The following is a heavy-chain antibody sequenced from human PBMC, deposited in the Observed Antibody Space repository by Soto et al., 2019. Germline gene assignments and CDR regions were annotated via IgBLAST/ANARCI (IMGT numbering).Heavy chain of an antibody. D-gene: IGHD1-7*01. V-gene: IGHV3-23*01. CDR2: ISYSADKT. Sequence: SCSASGFTFNTYVMNWVRQAPGKGLEWVSTISYSADKTHYADSVKGRFTISRDNSRDTLFLQMNSLRADDAAVYYCARRARTATTNWGAFDVWGQGTMVT. CDR1: GFTFNTYV. CDR3: ARRARTATTNWGAFDV. J-gene: IGHJ3*01.